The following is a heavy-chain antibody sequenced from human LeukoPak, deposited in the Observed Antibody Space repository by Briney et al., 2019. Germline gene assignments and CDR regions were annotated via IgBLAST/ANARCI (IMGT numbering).Heavy chain of an antibody. Sequence: GGSLRLSCAASGFTFSGSAVHWVRQASGKGLEWVGRIRSKAKSYATGYAASVRGRFTISRDDSKNTAYLQMNSLRTEDTAVHYCTRREDGNNPSFDYWGQGTLVTVSS. CDR2: IRSKAKSYAT. V-gene: IGHV3-73*01. D-gene: IGHD5-24*01. CDR3: TRREDGNNPSFDY. J-gene: IGHJ4*02. CDR1: GFTFSGSA.